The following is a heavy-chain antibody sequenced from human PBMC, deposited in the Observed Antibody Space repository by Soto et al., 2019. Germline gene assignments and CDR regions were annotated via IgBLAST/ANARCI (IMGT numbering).Heavy chain of an antibody. CDR3: ARPRAQYYYDSSDDYGMDV. Sequence: QLQLQESGPGLVKPSETLSLTCTVSGGSISSSNYYWGWIRQPPGKGLEWIGSIYYSGSTYYNPSLKSRVTISVDTSKNQFSLKLSSVTAADTAVYYCARPRAQYYYDSSDDYGMDVWGQGTTVTVSS. V-gene: IGHV4-39*01. J-gene: IGHJ6*02. CDR1: GGSISSSNYY. D-gene: IGHD3-22*01. CDR2: IYYSGST.